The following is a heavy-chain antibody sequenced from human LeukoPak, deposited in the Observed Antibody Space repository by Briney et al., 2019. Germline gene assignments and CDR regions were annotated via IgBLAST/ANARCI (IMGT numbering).Heavy chain of an antibody. CDR1: GYTFTGYY. CDR3: ARDLGPYYYYGMDV. CDR2: INPNSGGT. J-gene: IGHJ6*02. Sequence: GASVKVSCEASGYTFTGYYMHWVRQAPGQGLEWMGWINPNSGGTNYAQKFQGRVTMTRDTSISTAYMELSRLRSDDTAVYYCARDLGPYYYYGMDVWGQGTTVTVSS. V-gene: IGHV1-2*02.